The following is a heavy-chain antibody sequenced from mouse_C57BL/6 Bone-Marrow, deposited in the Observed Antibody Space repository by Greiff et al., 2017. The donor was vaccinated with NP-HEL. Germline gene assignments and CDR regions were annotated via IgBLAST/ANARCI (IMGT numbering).Heavy chain of an antibody. D-gene: IGHD2-4*01. CDR3: ARNDYDEGYYFDY. V-gene: IGHV2-2*01. J-gene: IGHJ2*01. CDR1: GFSLTSYG. CDR2: IWSGGST. Sequence: VQLQQSGPGLVQPSQSLSITCTVSGFSLTSYGVHWVRQSPGKGLEWLGVIWSGGSTDYNAAFISRLSISKDNSKSQVFFKMNSLQADDTAIYYCARNDYDEGYYFDYWGKGTTLTVSS.